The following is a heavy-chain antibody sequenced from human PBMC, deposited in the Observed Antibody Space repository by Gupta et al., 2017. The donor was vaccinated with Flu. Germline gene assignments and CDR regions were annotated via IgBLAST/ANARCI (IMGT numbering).Heavy chain of an antibody. Sequence: QVQLQESGPGLVQPSETLSLTCTVSGDSLSGNSWNWMRQAAGRGLEWIGLIHASGSTMYSTMYNPSLESRVIVSLDTSKNQFSMTLKSMTAADTAVYYCARRPQERLSSGWDNWFDTWGPGILVTVSS. J-gene: IGHJ5*02. CDR3: ARRPQERLSSGWDNWFDT. CDR1: GDSLSGNS. CDR2: IHASGSTMYST. D-gene: IGHD6-19*01. V-gene: IGHV4-4*07.